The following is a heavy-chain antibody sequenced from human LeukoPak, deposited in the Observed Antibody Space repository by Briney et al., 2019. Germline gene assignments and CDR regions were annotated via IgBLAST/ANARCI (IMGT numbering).Heavy chain of an antibody. V-gene: IGHV3-66*02. CDR2: IYSGGRT. J-gene: IGHJ6*03. Sequence: GGSLRLSCTASRFTVSANYMSWVRQAPGKGLEWVSGIYSGGRTDYADSVKARFTISRDNSQNTVSLQLNNLRIEDTALYYCAKTSLSDPSGHYYYMDVWGKGTTVTVSS. CDR3: AKTSLSDPSGHYYYMDV. CDR1: RFTVSANY. D-gene: IGHD3-3*01.